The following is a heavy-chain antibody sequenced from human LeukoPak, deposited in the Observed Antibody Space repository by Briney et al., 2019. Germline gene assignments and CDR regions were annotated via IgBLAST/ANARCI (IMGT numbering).Heavy chain of an antibody. Sequence: GGSLRLSCAASGFTFSNYWMSWVRQAPGKGLEWVANIKQDGSEKKYVDSVKGRFTISRDNAKNSLYLQMNSLRAEDTAVYYCARGGYYDSSGRNFDYWGQGTLVTVSS. D-gene: IGHD3-22*01. CDR1: GFTFSNYW. J-gene: IGHJ4*02. V-gene: IGHV3-7*05. CDR2: IKQDGSEK. CDR3: ARGGYYDSSGRNFDY.